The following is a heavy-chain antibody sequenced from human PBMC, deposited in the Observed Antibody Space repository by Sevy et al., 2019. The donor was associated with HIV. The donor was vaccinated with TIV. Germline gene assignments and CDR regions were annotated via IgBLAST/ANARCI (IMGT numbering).Heavy chain of an antibody. CDR2: IIPIFGTA. D-gene: IGHD6-13*01. J-gene: IGHJ4*02. Sequence: SVKVSCKASGGTFSSYAISWVRQAPGQGLEWMGGIIPIFGTANYAQKFQGRVTITADESTSTAYMELSSLRSEDTAVYYCAFRVSSSWQEDLAGPDYWGQGTLVTVSS. V-gene: IGHV1-69*13. CDR3: AFRVSSSWQEDLAGPDY. CDR1: GGTFSSYA.